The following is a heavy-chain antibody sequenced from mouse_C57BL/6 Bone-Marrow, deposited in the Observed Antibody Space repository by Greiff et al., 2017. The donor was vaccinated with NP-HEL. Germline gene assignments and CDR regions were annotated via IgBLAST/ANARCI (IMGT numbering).Heavy chain of an antibody. CDR3: ARWAPIYDGYPAWFAY. Sequence: QVHVKQPGAELVKPGASVKLSCKASGYTFTSYWMQWVKQRPGQGLEWIGEIDPSDSYTNYNQKFKGKATLTVDTSSSTAYMQLSSLTTEDSAVYYCARWAPIYDGYPAWFAYWGQGTLVTVSA. CDR1: GYTFTSYW. V-gene: IGHV1-50*01. CDR2: IDPSDSYT. J-gene: IGHJ3*01. D-gene: IGHD2-3*01.